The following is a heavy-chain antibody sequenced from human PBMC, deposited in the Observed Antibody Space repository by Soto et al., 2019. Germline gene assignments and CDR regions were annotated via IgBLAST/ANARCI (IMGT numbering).Heavy chain of an antibody. CDR3: ARGGGVPALGDP. D-gene: IGHD3-16*01. CDR2: ISTSGNT. J-gene: IGHJ5*02. V-gene: IGHV4-4*07. CDR1: GGSMSNSY. Sequence: QVQLEESGPRRVKPSDTLSLICSVSGGSMSNSYWTWIRQSAGKGLEWIGRISTSGNTNYNPSLNSRVTISVDASKNQVSLKLTSVTAADTAVYYCARGGGVPALGDPWGQGTLVTVSS.